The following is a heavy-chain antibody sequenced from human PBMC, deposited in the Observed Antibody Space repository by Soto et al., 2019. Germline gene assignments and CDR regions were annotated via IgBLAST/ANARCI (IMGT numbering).Heavy chain of an antibody. CDR1: GFTFSDYY. CDR3: AKSLVRGVPYFDY. V-gene: IGHV3-11*01. D-gene: IGHD3-10*01. CDR2: ISSSSATK. J-gene: IGHJ4*02. Sequence: QVQLVESGGGLVKPGGSLRLSCAASGFTFSDYYMSWIRQAPGKGLEWVSYISSSSATKYYSDSVKGRFTISRDNAKNSLYLQMNSLRAEDTAVYFCAKSLVRGVPYFDYWGQGTLVTVSS.